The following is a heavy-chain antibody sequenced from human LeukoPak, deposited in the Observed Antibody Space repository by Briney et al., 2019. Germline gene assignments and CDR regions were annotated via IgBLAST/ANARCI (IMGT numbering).Heavy chain of an antibody. CDR3: ARGSTVVTS. Sequence: SQTLSLTCTVSGGSISSGSYYWSWIRQPAGKGLEWIGRIYTSGSTNYNPSLKSRVTISVDTSKNQFSLKLSSVTAADTAVYYCARGSTVVTSWGQGTLVTVSP. J-gene: IGHJ5*02. D-gene: IGHD4-23*01. CDR2: IYTSGST. V-gene: IGHV4-61*02. CDR1: GGSISSGSYY.